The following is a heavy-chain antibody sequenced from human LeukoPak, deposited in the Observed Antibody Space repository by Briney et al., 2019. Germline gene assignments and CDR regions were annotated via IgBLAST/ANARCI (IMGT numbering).Heavy chain of an antibody. V-gene: IGHV3-74*01. CDR1: GFTFSSYW. CDR3: ARDTHYYGSGSPAFDI. J-gene: IGHJ3*02. CDR2: IDTYGTVT. Sequence: GGSLRLSCAASGFTFSSYWMHWVRQDPGKGLLWVSRIDTYGTVTDYADSVKGRFTISRDNAKNTLSLQMNSLRAEDTAMYYCARDTHYYGSGSPAFDIWGQGTMVTVSS. D-gene: IGHD3-10*01.